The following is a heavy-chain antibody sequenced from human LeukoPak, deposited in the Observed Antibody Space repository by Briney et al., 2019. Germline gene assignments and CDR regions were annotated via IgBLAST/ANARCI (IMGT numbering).Heavy chain of an antibody. V-gene: IGHV1-69*04. CDR3: ARGDCSGGSCYYYYGMDV. CDR2: IIPILGIA. CDR1: GGTFSSYA. Sequence: ASVKVSCKASGGTFSSYAIGWVRQAPGQGLEWMGRIIPILGIANYAQKLQGRVTMTTDTSTSTAYMELRSLRSDDTAVYYCARGDCSGGSCYYYYGMDVWGQGTTVTVSS. D-gene: IGHD2-15*01. J-gene: IGHJ6*02.